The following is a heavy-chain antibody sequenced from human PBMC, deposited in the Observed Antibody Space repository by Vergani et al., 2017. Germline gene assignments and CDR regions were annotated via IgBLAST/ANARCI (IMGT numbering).Heavy chain of an antibody. V-gene: IGHV1-18*01. CDR1: GYSFINYG. CDR3: AREGSYHNIRGSYHPPSYYGMGV. J-gene: IGHJ6*02. Sequence: QSQLVQSGDEVKKPGASVKVSCKTSGYSFINYGISWVRQAPGQGLEWLGWVSPYNGNINHGQKIQGRVKMTTDTSTRTADMQLTSLTFDDTAVYYCAREGSYHNIRGSYHPPSYYGMGVWGQGTKVTVAS. CDR2: VSPYNGNI. D-gene: IGHD3-9*01.